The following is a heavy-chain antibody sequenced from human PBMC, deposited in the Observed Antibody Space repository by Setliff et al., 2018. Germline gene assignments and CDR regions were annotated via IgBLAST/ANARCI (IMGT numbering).Heavy chain of an antibody. D-gene: IGHD1-26*01. J-gene: IGHJ4*02. V-gene: IGHV3-15*07. CDR2: IKSKTNGGTT. CDR1: GFTFSNAW. CDR3: TTDPQWGH. Sequence: PSETLSLSCAASGFTFSNAWMNWVRQAPGQGLEWVGRIKSKTNGGTTDYAAPVKGRFTISRDDSKSTLYLQMNSLKIEDTAVYYCTTDPQWGHWGQGTLVTVSS.